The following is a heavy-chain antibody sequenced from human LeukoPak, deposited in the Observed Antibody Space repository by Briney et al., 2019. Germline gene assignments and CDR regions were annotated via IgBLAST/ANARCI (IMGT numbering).Heavy chain of an antibody. CDR3: ARESHESYSSSTDY. CDR2: ISHDGSNR. J-gene: IGHJ4*02. CDR1: GFAFNSYA. V-gene: IGHV3-30-3*01. D-gene: IGHD6-13*01. Sequence: PGRSLRLSCAASGFAFNSYAMHWVRQAPGQGLEWVAVISHDGSNRYYANSVKGRFTISRDNSKNTLYLQKNSLRSEHTAVYYCARESHESYSSSTDYWGEGTLVTVSS.